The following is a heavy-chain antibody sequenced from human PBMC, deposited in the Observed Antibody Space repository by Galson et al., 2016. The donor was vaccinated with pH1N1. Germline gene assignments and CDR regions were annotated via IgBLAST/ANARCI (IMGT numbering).Heavy chain of an antibody. CDR2: IYPGDSDI. CDR1: GYSFSKSW. D-gene: IGHD2-21*02. Sequence: QSGAEVKKPGESLKISCKGSGYSFSKSWIAWVRQMPGKGLEWMAIIYPGDSDIRYSPSFQGQVTISADKSIATAYLQWSSLRASDTAMYYCAKLGYCSGDCQSLGPGGYFDYWGQGTLVSVSS. V-gene: IGHV5-51*01. CDR3: AKLGYCSGDCQSLGPGGYFDY. J-gene: IGHJ4*02.